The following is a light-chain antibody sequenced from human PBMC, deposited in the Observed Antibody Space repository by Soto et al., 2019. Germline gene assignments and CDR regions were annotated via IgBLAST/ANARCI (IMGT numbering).Light chain of an antibody. CDR3: CSYAGSYTSYV. CDR1: SSDVGGYNY. V-gene: IGLV2-11*01. J-gene: IGLJ1*01. Sequence: ALTQPRSVSGSPGQSVTISCTGTSSDVGGYNYVSWYQQHPGKAPKLMIYDVSKRPSGVPDRFSGSKSVNTASLTISGLQAEDEADYYCCSYAGSYTSYVFGTGTKVTVL. CDR2: DVS.